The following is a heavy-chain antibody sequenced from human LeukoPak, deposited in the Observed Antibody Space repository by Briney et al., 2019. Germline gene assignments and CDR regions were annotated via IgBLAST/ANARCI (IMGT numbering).Heavy chain of an antibody. CDR3: ARATVTRYYFDY. V-gene: IGHV4-34*01. CDR1: GGSFSGYY. CDR2: INHSGST. D-gene: IGHD4-17*01. Sequence: SETLSLTCAVYGGSFSGYYWSWIRQPPGKGLEWIGEINHSGSTNYNPSLKSRVTISVDTSKNQFSLKLSSVTAADTAVYYWARATVTRYYFDYWGQGTLVNVFS. J-gene: IGHJ4*02.